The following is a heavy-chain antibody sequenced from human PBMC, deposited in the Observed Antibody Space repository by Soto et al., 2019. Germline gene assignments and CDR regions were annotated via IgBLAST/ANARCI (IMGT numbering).Heavy chain of an antibody. Sequence: QVQLVQSGAEVKKPGSSVKVSCKASGGTFSSYAISWVRQAPGQGLEWMGGIIPIFGTANYAQKFQGRVTITADESTSKAYMELSSLRSEDTAVYYCARDCSSTSCYGYSYYGMDVWGQGTTVTVSS. CDR1: GGTFSSYA. D-gene: IGHD2-2*01. V-gene: IGHV1-69*01. CDR3: ARDCSSTSCYGYSYYGMDV. J-gene: IGHJ6*02. CDR2: IIPIFGTA.